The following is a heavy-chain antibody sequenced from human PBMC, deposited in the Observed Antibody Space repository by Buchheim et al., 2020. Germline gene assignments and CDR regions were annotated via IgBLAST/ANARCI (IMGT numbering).Heavy chain of an antibody. CDR3: ARGGDDYGDYYGLDV. Sequence: EVQLVESGGGLVQPGGSLRLSCAASGFIFSSNWMHWVRKAPGKGLVWVSRINSDGSSVFYADSVKGRFTISRDNAKNTLYLQMNSLRAEDTAVYYCARGGDDYGDYYGLDVWGQGTT. CDR1: GFIFSSNW. J-gene: IGHJ6*02. CDR2: INSDGSSV. V-gene: IGHV3-74*01. D-gene: IGHD4-17*01.